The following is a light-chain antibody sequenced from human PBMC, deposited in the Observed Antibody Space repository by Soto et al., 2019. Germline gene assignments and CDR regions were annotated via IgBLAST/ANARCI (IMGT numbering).Light chain of an antibody. CDR2: DVS. CDR3: NSYTTRNTRQIV. J-gene: IGLJ1*01. Sequence: QSALTQPSSVSGSPGQSITISCTGTSSDGGGYNYVSWYQQHPGKAPKFMIYDVSNRPSGVSTRFSGSKSGNTASLTISGLQAEDEAYYYWNSYTTRNTRQIVVGTGTKLTVL. V-gene: IGLV2-14*01. CDR1: SSDGGGYNY.